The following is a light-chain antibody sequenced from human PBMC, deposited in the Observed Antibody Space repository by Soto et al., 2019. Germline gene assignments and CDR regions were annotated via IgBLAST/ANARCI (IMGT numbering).Light chain of an antibody. J-gene: IGKJ3*01. Sequence: DVVLSQAPLSLPVTLGQPASISCRSSQSLLYSDGNTYLSWFQQRPGQSPRRLIYKTSNRDSDVPDRFSGSGSGTDFTLNISRVEAEDVGVYYCMQGTHWPPLFGPGTKVDIK. V-gene: IGKV2-30*01. CDR2: KTS. CDR3: MQGTHWPPL. CDR1: QSLLYSDGNTY.